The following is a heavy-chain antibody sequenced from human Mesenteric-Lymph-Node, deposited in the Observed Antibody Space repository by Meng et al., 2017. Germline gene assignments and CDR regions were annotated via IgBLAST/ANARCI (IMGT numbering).Heavy chain of an antibody. J-gene: IGHJ3*02. V-gene: IGHV1-2*02. CDR2: IDPNSGDT. CDR1: GYTFIGYY. D-gene: IGHD3-22*01. CDR3: MSLSYDSSGYAILDI. Sequence: ASVKVSCKASGYTFIGYYMHWVRQAPGQGLEWMGLIDPNSGDTNYAQKFQGRVIMTRDTSISTAYMELTRLRSDDTAAYYCMSLSYDSSGYAILDIWGQGTKVTVSS.